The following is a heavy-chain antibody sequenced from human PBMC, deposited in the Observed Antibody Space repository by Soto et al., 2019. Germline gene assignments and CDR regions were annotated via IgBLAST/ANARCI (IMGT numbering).Heavy chain of an antibody. Sequence: SETLSLTCSVSGDSISNSRFYWAWIRQPPGEGLEWIGSIYHTGNAYYNPSLKSRVTIFVDTSKNQFSLKLTSVTAADTALYHCARDYFDSSDYTTNWFDPWGQGTLVTVS. J-gene: IGHJ5*02. CDR1: GDSISNSRFY. V-gene: IGHV4-39*01. CDR3: ARDYFDSSDYTTNWFDP. D-gene: IGHD3-22*01. CDR2: IYHTGNA.